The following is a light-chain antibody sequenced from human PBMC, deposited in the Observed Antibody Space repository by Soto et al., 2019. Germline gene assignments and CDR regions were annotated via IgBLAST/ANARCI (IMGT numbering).Light chain of an antibody. V-gene: IGLV2-14*01. Sequence: QSVLTQPASVSGSPGQSITISCTGTSSDVGAYNYVSWYQQYPGKAPKVIIYDVSNRPSGVSNRFSGSKSGNTASLTISGLQAEDEADYYCNSYASSGTPYVFGTGTKVTVL. J-gene: IGLJ1*01. CDR3: NSYASSGTPYV. CDR1: SSDVGAYNY. CDR2: DVS.